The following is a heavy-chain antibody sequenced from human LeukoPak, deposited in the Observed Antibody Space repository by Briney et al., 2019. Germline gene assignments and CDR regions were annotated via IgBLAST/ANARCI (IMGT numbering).Heavy chain of an antibody. CDR1: GGSISSGDYY. V-gene: IGHV4-30-4*08. Sequence: SETLSLTCTVSGGSISSGDYYWSWIRQPPGKGLEWIGYIYYSGSTYYNPSLKSRVTISVDTSKNQFSLKLSSVTAADTAVYYCARAHSGRFPYYYYYMDVWGKGTTVTVSS. J-gene: IGHJ6*03. D-gene: IGHD3-3*01. CDR3: ARAHSGRFPYYYYYMDV. CDR2: IYYSGST.